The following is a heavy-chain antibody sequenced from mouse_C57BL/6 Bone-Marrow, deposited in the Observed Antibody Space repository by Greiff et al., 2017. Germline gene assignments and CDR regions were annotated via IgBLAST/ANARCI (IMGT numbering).Heavy chain of an antibody. V-gene: IGHV1-64*01. CDR2: IHPNSGST. J-gene: IGHJ3*01. CDR3: AREGIYYCNFWFAY. D-gene: IGHD2-1*01. Sequence: VQLQQPGAELVKPGASVKLSCKASGYTFTSYWMHWVKQRPGQGLEWIGMIHPNSGSTNYTEKFQSKATLTVDKSSSTAYMQLSSLTSEDSAVYYCAREGIYYCNFWFAYWSQETLVTVSA. CDR1: GYTFTSYW.